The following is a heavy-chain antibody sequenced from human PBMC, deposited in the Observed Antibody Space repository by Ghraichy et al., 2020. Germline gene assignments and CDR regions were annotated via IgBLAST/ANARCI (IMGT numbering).Heavy chain of an antibody. V-gene: IGHV4-4*09. J-gene: IGHJ4*02. Sequence: SETLSLTCTVSGGSISSYYWSWIRQPPGKGLEWIGYIYTSGSTNYNPSIKSRVTISVDTSKDQFSLILSSVTAADTAVYYCARQRGATARAFDYWGQGTLVTVSS. D-gene: IGHD2-21*02. CDR2: IYTSGST. CDR1: GGSISSYY. CDR3: ARQRGATARAFDY.